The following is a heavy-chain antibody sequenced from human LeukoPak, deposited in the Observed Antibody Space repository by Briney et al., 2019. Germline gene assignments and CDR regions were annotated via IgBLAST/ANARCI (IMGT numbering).Heavy chain of an antibody. Sequence: GESLKISCKGSGYSFTSYWIGWVRQMPGKGLEWMGVIYPGDSETQYSPSFQGHVTISADKSISTAYLQRSNLQASDTAMYVCARHSTGLFGLWGQGTMVTVSS. CDR3: ARHSTGLFGL. V-gene: IGHV5-51*01. CDR2: IYPGDSET. CDR1: GYSFTSYW. J-gene: IGHJ3*01.